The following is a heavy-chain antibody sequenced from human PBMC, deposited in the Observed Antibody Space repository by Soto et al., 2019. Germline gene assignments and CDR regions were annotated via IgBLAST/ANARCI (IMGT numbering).Heavy chain of an antibody. D-gene: IGHD3-3*01. CDR2: TNPSGGST. V-gene: IGHV1-46*01. J-gene: IGHJ6*02. CDR1: GYTFTSYY. CDR3: ARDWVTIFGVVLDYYYGMDV. Sequence: GPSVKVSCKASGYTFTSYYMHWVRQAPGQGLEWMGITNPSGGSTSYAQKFQGRVTMTRDTSTSTVYMELSSLRSEDTAVYYCARDWVTIFGVVLDYYYGMDVWGQGTTVTVYS.